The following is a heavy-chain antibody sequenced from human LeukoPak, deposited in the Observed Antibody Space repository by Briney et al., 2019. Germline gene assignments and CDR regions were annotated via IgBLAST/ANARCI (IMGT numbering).Heavy chain of an antibody. V-gene: IGHV3-15*01. J-gene: IGHJ4*02. CDR3: TATYYDFWSGEFDY. D-gene: IGHD3-3*01. CDR2: IKSKTDGGTT. CDR1: GFTFSNAW. Sequence: GGSLRLSCAASGFTFSNAWMSWVRQAPGKGLECVGRIKSKTDGGTTDYAAPVKGRFTTSRDDSRNTLYLQMNSLKTEDTAVYYCTATYYDFWSGEFDYWGQGTLVTVSS.